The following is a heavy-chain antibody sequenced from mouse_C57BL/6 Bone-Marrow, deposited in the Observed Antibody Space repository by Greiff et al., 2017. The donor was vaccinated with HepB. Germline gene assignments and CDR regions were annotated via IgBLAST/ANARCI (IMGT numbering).Heavy chain of an antibody. CDR2: IDPSDSYT. CDR3: ARMAGYLWFAY. V-gene: IGHV1-69*01. CDR1: GYTFTSYW. Sequence: QVQLQQPGAELVMPGASVKLSCKASGYTFTSYWMHWVKQRPGQGLEWIGEIDPSDSYTNYNQKFKGKSTLTVDKSSSTAYMQLSSLTSEDSAVYYCARMAGYLWFAYWGQGTLVTVSA. D-gene: IGHD2-2*01. J-gene: IGHJ3*01.